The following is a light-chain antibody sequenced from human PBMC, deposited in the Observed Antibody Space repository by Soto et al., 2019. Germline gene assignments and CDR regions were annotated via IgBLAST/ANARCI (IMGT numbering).Light chain of an antibody. V-gene: IGLV2-11*01. Sequence: QSVLTQPRSVSXSPGQSVTISCTGTSSDVGGYNYVSWYQQHPGKAPKLMIYDVSKRPSGVPDRFSGSKSGNTASLTISGLQAEDEADYYCCSYAGSFYVFGTGTKVTVL. CDR1: SSDVGGYNY. CDR3: CSYAGSFYV. J-gene: IGLJ1*01. CDR2: DVS.